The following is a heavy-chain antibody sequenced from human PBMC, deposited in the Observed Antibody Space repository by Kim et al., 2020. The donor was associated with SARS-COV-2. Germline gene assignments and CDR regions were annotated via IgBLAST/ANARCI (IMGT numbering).Heavy chain of an antibody. CDR2: IDWDDDK. D-gene: IGHD3-10*01. CDR3: ARGITMVRGVNYFDY. V-gene: IGHV2-70*01. Sequence: SGPTLVNPTQTLTLTCTFSGFSLSTSGMCVSWIRQPPGKALEWLALIDWDDDKYYSTSLKTRLTISKDTSKNQVVLTMTNMDPVDTATYYCARGITMVRGVNYFDYWGQGTLVTVSS. CDR1: GFSLSTSGMC. J-gene: IGHJ4*02.